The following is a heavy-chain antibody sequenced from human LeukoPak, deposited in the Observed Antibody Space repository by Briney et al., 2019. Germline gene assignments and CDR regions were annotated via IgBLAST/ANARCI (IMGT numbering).Heavy chain of an antibody. Sequence: PGGSLRLSCAASGFTFDDYAMHWVRQAPGKGLEWVSGISWNSGSIGYADSVKGRFTISRDNAKNSLYLQMNSLRAEDTALYYCAGQQQLSLGYWGQGTLVTVSS. D-gene: IGHD6-13*01. CDR3: AGQQQLSLGY. V-gene: IGHV3-9*01. CDR2: ISWNSGSI. J-gene: IGHJ4*02. CDR1: GFTFDDYA.